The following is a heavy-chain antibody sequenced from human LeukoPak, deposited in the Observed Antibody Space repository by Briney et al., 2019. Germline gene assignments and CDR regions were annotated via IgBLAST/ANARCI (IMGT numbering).Heavy chain of an antibody. Sequence: PGGSLRLSCAASGFTFSNYNMIWVRQARGKWLECISYITSSSSTIHYADFVKGRFTISRDNAKKSLYLQMNSLRADDTAVYYCARVWDGYSGEDYWGQGTLVTVSS. J-gene: IGHJ4*02. CDR2: ITSSSSTI. CDR1: GFTFSNYN. V-gene: IGHV3-48*01. CDR3: ARVWDGYSGEDY. D-gene: IGHD5-18*01.